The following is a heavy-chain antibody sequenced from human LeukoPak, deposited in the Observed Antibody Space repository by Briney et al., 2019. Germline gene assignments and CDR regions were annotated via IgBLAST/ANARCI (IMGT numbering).Heavy chain of an antibody. D-gene: IGHD3-10*01. Sequence: SETLSLTCTVSGGSLSSYYWSWLRQPAGKGLEWIGRIYTSGSTNYNPSLTSRVTMSVDTSKNQFSLKLSSVTAADTAVYYCARTYYYGSGSYKPYWYFDLWGRGTLVTVSS. CDR3: ARTYYYGSGSYKPYWYFDL. J-gene: IGHJ2*01. V-gene: IGHV4-4*07. CDR1: GGSLSSYY. CDR2: IYTSGST.